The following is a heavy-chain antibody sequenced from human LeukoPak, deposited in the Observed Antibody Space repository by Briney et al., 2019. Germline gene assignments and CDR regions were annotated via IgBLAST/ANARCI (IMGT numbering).Heavy chain of an antibody. Sequence: GGSLRLSCAASGFTFSSYAMHWVRQAPGKGLEWMAVISYDGSNKYYADSVKGRFTISRDNSKNTLYLQMNSLRAEDTAVYYCARVPTRGSVAGMFGYWGQGTLVTVSS. J-gene: IGHJ4*02. CDR1: GFTFSSYA. CDR2: ISYDGSNK. D-gene: IGHD6-19*01. CDR3: ARVPTRGSVAGMFGY. V-gene: IGHV3-30-3*01.